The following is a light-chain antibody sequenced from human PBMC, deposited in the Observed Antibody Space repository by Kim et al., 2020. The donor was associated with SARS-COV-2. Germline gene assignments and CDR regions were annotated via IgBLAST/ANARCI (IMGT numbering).Light chain of an antibody. CDR3: QAWDSSTWV. V-gene: IGLV3-1*01. CDR2: QDS. CDR1: KLGDKY. J-gene: IGLJ3*02. Sequence: SVSPGQTASITCSGDKLGDKYACWYQKKPGQSPVLVIYQDSKRHSGIPERFSGSNSGNTATLTISGTKAMDEADYYCQAWDSSTWVFGGGTQVTVL.